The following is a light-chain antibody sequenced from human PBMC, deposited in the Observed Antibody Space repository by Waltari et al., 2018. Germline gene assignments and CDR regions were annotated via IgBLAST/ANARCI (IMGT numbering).Light chain of an antibody. CDR1: QSISSY. J-gene: IGKJ2*01. CDR3: QQRTKWPYT. CDR2: DAS. V-gene: IGKV3-11*01. Sequence: EIVLTQSPATLSLSPGQRATLSCRASQSISSYLNWYQHKRGQAPRLLIYDASTRATGVPARFSGRASGTDFSLTISSLEPEDFAVYYCQQRTKWPYTFGQGTKLEIK.